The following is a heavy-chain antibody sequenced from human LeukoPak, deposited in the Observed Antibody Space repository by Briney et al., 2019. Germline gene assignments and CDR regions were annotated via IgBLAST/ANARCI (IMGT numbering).Heavy chain of an antibody. J-gene: IGHJ4*02. CDR1: GGSISSISYY. Sequence: SETLSLTCTVSGGSISSISYYWGWIRQPPGEGLEWIGSLYYTGSTYYNPSLKSRVTISVDTSKNQFSLKLSSVTAADTAVYFCARQLRGEAVAGHLQPFDYWGQGTLVTVSS. D-gene: IGHD6-19*01. V-gene: IGHV4-39*01. CDR3: ARQLRGEAVAGHLQPFDY. CDR2: LYYTGST.